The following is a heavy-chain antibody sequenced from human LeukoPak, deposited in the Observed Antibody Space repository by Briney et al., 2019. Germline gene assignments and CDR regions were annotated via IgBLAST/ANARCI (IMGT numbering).Heavy chain of an antibody. D-gene: IGHD5-24*01. CDR2: IYAGTSDA. CDR3: AIINHPDGRVY. J-gene: IGHJ4*02. Sequence: GESLKISCQGFGYPFTTSWIGWVGQLPGKGLEWTAIIYAGTSDAKYSPSFQGQFSISTDRSISTAYLHWSSLKASDTAIYYCAIINHPDGRVYWGQGTLVTVSS. CDR1: GYPFTTSW. V-gene: IGHV5-51*01.